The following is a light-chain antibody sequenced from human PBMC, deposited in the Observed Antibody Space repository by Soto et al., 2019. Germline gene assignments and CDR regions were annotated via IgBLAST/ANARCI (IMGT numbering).Light chain of an antibody. CDR2: EVS. J-gene: IGLJ2*01. CDR1: SSDVGSYNR. V-gene: IGLV2-18*02. CDR3: SSYTSSSTPGVV. Sequence: QSALTQPPSVSGSPGQSVTISCTGTSSDVGSYNRVSWYKQPPGTAPKLMIYEVSNRPSGVPDRFSGSKSGNTASLTISGLHAEDEAEYYCSSYTSSSTPGVVFGGGTKLAVL.